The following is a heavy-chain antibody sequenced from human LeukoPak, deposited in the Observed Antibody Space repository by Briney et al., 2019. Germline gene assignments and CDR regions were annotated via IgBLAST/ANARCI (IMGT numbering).Heavy chain of an antibody. D-gene: IGHD2-2*01. CDR2: INPGNGKT. V-gene: IGHV1-3*01. Sequence: ASVKVSCKASGYTFTSYSLHWVRQAPGQRLEWMGWINPGNGKTKYPQTFQGRVTISRDTSASTAYMELRSLRSEDTAVYYCARGRGINQYCSSTSCYGPPRSPLDYWGQGTLVTVSS. CDR1: GYTFTSYS. J-gene: IGHJ4*02. CDR3: ARGRGINQYCSSTSCYGPPRSPLDY.